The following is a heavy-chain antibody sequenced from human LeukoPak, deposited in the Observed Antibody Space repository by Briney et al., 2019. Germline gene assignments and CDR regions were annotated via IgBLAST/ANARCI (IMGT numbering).Heavy chain of an antibody. Sequence: ASVKVSCKASGYTFTGYYMHWVRQAPGQGLEWMGWINPNSGGTNYAQKFQGRVTMTRDTSISTAYMELTRVRSDDTAVYYCARGPHWDPHFDYWGQGTLVTVSS. CDR2: INPNSGGT. D-gene: IGHD7-27*01. CDR3: ARGPHWDPHFDY. J-gene: IGHJ4*02. CDR1: GYTFTGYY. V-gene: IGHV1-2*02.